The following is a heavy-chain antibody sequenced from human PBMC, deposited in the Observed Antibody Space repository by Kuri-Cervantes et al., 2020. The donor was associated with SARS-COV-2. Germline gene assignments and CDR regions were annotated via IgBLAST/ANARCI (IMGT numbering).Heavy chain of an antibody. J-gene: IGHJ2*01. CDR1: GFTFTSYA. V-gene: IGHV3-30*03. CDR3: ARDQHGAPTPYWYFDL. Sequence: LSLTCAVSGFTFTSYAMHWVRQAPGKGLEWVAVISYDGSTKFYGDSVKGRFTISRDNSKNTLYLQMNSLRAEDTAVYYCARDQHGAPTPYWYFDLWGRGTLVTVSS. D-gene: IGHD4-17*01. CDR2: ISYDGSTK.